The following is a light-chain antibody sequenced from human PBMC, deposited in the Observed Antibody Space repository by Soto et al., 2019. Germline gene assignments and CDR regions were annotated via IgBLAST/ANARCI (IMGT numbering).Light chain of an antibody. V-gene: IGKV1-39*01. Sequence: DIQMTQSPSSLSASVGDRVTITCRASETISNFLNWYQQKQGKAPKLLISAASNLQAGVPSRFSASGSGTDFTLTISGLQREDFAVYYCQQSYNVPRTFGGGTKVEI. CDR3: QQSYNVPRT. J-gene: IGKJ4*01. CDR2: AAS. CDR1: ETISNF.